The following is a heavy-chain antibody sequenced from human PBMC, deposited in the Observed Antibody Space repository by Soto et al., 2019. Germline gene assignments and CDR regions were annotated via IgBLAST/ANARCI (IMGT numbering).Heavy chain of an antibody. Sequence: GGSLRLSYAAPGFTFSSHWMHWVRQAPGKGLVWVSRINSDGSSTSYADSVKGRFTISRDNAKNTLYLQMNSLRADDTAVYYCAKAWEVNWFDPWGQGTLVTVSS. J-gene: IGHJ5*02. CDR1: GFTFSSHW. V-gene: IGHV3-74*01. CDR3: AKAWEVNWFDP. D-gene: IGHD1-26*01. CDR2: INSDGSST.